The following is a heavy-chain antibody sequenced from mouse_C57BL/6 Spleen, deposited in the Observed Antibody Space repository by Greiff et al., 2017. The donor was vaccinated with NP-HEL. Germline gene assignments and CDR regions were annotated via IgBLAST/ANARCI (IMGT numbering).Heavy chain of an antibody. CDR2: IYPGDGDT. CDR1: GYAFSSSW. Sequence: QVQLQQSGPELVKPGASVKISCKASGYAFSSSWMNWVKQRPGKGLEWIGRIYPGDGDTNYNGKFKGKATLTADKSSSTAYMQLSSLTSEDSAVYFCARHGYGGFAYWGQGTLVTVSA. V-gene: IGHV1-82*01. D-gene: IGHD2-2*01. CDR3: ARHGYGGFAY. J-gene: IGHJ3*01.